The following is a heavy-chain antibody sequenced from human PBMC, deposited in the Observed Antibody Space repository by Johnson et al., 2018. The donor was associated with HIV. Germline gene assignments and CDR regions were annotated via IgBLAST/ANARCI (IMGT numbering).Heavy chain of an antibody. CDR1: GFTFSSYA. CDR3: ARAVTTASGDAFDI. V-gene: IGHV3-23*04. Sequence: VQLVESGGGLVQPGGSLRLSCAASGFTFSSYAMSWVRQAPGKGLEWVSAISGSGGRTGYADSVKGRFTISRDNAKNSLYLQMNSLTPEDTALYYCARAVTTASGDAFDIWGQGTMVTVAS. J-gene: IGHJ3*02. CDR2: ISGSGGRT. D-gene: IGHD4-17*01.